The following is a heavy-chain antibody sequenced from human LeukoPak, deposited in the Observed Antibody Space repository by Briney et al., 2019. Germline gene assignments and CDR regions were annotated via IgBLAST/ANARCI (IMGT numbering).Heavy chain of an antibody. V-gene: IGHV1-2*04. CDR3: ATDPRTTVFGTFRYYYMDV. CDR2: INPNSGGT. D-gene: IGHD3-3*01. CDR1: GYTFTGYY. J-gene: IGHJ6*03. Sequence: ASVKVSCKASGYTFTGYYMHWVRQAPGQGLEWMGWINPNSGGTNYAQKFQGWVTMTRDTSISTAYMELSRLGSDDTAVYYCATDPRTTVFGTFRYYYMDVWGEGTTVAVSS.